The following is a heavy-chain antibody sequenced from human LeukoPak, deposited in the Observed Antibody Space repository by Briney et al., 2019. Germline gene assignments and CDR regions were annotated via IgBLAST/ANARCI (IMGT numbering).Heavy chain of an antibody. CDR1: GFSVGSTY. V-gene: IGHV3-66*01. D-gene: IGHD6-13*01. CDR2: IGTGGST. Sequence: QSGGSLRLSCAAAGFSVGSTYMTWIRQTPDKGLEWVSVIGTGGSTYYTDSVKGRFTISRDSSKNTLYLQMNSLRAEDTAVYYCARAYSSSWYDFRGQGTLVTVSS. J-gene: IGHJ5*01. CDR3: ARAYSSSWYDF.